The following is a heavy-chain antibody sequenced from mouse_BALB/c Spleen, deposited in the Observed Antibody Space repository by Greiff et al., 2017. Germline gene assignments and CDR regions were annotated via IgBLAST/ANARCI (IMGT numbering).Heavy chain of an antibody. Sequence: EVKLVESGGGLVQPGGSLKLSCAASGFTFSSYTMSWVRQTPEKRLEWVAYISNGGGSTYYPDTVKGRFTISRDNAKNTLYLQMSSLKSEDTAMYYCARHIHYYGSSYGGIAYWGQGTLVTVSA. CDR3: ARHIHYYGSSYGGIAY. V-gene: IGHV5-12-2*01. CDR1: GFTFSSYT. D-gene: IGHD1-1*01. J-gene: IGHJ3*01. CDR2: ISNGGGST.